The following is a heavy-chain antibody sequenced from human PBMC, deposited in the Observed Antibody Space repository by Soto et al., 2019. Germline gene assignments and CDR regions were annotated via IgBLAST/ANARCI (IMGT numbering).Heavy chain of an antibody. V-gene: IGHV3-72*01. J-gene: IGHJ3*02. CDR1: GFTFSDHY. D-gene: IGHD1-20*01. CDR2: TRNKANSYTT. Sequence: GGSLRLSCAASGFTFSDHYMDWVRQAPGKGLEWVGRTRNKANSYTTEYAASVKGRFTISRDDSKNSLYLQMNSLKTEDTAVYYCARAPLTGDAFDIWGQGTMVTVSS. CDR3: ARAPLTGDAFDI.